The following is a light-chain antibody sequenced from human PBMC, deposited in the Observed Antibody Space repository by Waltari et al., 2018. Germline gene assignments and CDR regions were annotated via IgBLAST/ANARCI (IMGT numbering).Light chain of an antibody. CDR2: EAS. Sequence: EIVLTQSPATLSLSPGERANLSCRASQSVSRSLAWYQHKPGQAPRLLIYEASNRATGIPARFSGSGSGTDFTLTISSLEPEDFAVYYCQQRSNWPPVTFGQGTRLEIK. J-gene: IGKJ5*01. CDR1: QSVSRS. V-gene: IGKV3-11*01. CDR3: QQRSNWPPVT.